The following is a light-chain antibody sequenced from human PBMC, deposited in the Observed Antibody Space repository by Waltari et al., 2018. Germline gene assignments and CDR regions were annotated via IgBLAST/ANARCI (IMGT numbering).Light chain of an antibody. CDR1: PSNLGSNY. Sequence: QSVLTHPPSVSAAPGQKVTISCTGGPSNLGSNYSSCYQQLPATPPTLLISDNNRRPSGIPEPFSGSKSGTSATLGIPGLQTGDEADYFCGTWDSSLNAVLFGGGTKLTVL. CDR3: GTWDSSLNAVL. V-gene: IGLV1-51*01. CDR2: DNN. J-gene: IGLJ2*01.